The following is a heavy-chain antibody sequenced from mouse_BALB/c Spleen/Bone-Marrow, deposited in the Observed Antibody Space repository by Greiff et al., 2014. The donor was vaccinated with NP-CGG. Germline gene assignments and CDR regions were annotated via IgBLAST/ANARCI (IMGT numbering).Heavy chain of an antibody. J-gene: IGHJ1*01. V-gene: IGHV4-1*02. Sequence: DVQLVESGGGLVQPGGSLKLSCAASGFDFSRYWMSWVRQAPGKGLEWIGEINPDSSTINYTPSLKDKFIISRDNAKNTLYLQMSKVRSEDSALYYCARLNYYGNLFVWGAGTTVTVSS. CDR2: INPDSSTI. CDR1: GFDFSRYW. CDR3: ARLNYYGNLFV. D-gene: IGHD1-1*01.